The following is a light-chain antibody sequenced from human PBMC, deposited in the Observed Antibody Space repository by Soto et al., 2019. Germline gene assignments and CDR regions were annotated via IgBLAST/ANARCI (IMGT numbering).Light chain of an antibody. CDR3: CSYAGSSTLV. J-gene: IGLJ1*01. CDR1: SSDLGSYNL. V-gene: IGLV2-23*02. Sequence: QSVLTQPASVSGSPGQSITISCTGTSSDLGSYNLVSWYQQHPGKAPKVMIYDVSQRPSGVSTRFSGSKSGNTASLTISGLQAEDEADYYCCSYAGSSTLVFGTGTKVTVL. CDR2: DVS.